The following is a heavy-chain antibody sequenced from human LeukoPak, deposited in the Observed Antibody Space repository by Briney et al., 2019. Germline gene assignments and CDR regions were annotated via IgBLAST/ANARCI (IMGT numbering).Heavy chain of an antibody. V-gene: IGHV1-18*01. D-gene: IGHD1-26*01. J-gene: IGHJ4*02. CDR1: GYTFTSYG. Sequence: ASVKVSCKASGYTFTSYGISWVRQAPGQGLEWMGWISAYNGNTNYAQKLQGRVTMTTDTSTSTAYMELRSLRSDDTAVYYCARAPNGKVGATTFHYWGQGTLVTVSS. CDR2: ISAYNGNT. CDR3: ARAPNGKVGATTFHY.